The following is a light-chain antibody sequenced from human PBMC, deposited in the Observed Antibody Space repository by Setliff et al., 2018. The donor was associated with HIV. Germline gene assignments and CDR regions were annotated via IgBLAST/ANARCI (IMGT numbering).Light chain of an antibody. CDR2: EVT. CDR3: SSYTKNNIWV. V-gene: IGLV2-14*01. J-gene: IGLJ3*02. CDR1: SSDIGGYEY. Sequence: QSALTQPASVSGSPGESITIFCIGSSSDIGGYEYVSWYQLHPGRAPKLLIYEVTNRPSGMSIRFSGSKSGNTASLTISGLQAEDEADYYCSSYTKNNIWVFGGGTQLTVL.